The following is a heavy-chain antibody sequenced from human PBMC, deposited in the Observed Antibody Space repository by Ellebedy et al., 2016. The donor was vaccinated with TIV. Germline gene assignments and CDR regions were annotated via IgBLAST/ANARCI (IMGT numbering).Heavy chain of an antibody. Sequence: GESLKISCTVSGFTFSSYPIHWVRLAPGKGLEWVTLISYDGTTKYNADSVKGRFTISRDNSMTTLSLEMNSLRAEDTAVYYCARDPVGVGPAFDIWGQGKMVTVSS. CDR1: GFTFSSYP. J-gene: IGHJ3*02. D-gene: IGHD4-23*01. V-gene: IGHV3-30-3*01. CDR2: ISYDGTTK. CDR3: ARDPVGVGPAFDI.